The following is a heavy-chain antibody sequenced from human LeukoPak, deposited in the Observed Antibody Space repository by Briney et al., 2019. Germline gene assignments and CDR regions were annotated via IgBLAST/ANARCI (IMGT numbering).Heavy chain of an antibody. V-gene: IGHV1-2*02. CDR3: ARGEPSSGWYSGRSDH. J-gene: IGHJ4*02. CDR1: GYTFTDYY. CDR2: INPNSGGT. D-gene: IGHD6-19*01. Sequence: PVASVKVSCKASGYTFTDYYIHWVRQAPGQGLEWLGWINPNSGGTKYAQKFQGRVSMTRDTSISTAYMELSSLRSDDTAVYYCARGEPSSGWYSGRSDHWGQGTLVTVSS.